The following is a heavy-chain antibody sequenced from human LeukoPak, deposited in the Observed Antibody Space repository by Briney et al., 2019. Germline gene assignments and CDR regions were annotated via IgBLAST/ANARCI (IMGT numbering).Heavy chain of an antibody. CDR2: IRYDGSNK. CDR3: ASYDYGGNSAFY. J-gene: IGHJ4*02. V-gene: IGHV3-30*02. D-gene: IGHD4-23*01. CDR1: GFAFSRYG. Sequence: GGSLRLSCAASGFAFSRYGIHWVRQAPGKGLEWVTFIRYDGSNKYYADSVKGRFTISRDNSKNTLYLQMNSLRAEDTAVYYCASYDYGGNSAFYWGQGTLVTVSS.